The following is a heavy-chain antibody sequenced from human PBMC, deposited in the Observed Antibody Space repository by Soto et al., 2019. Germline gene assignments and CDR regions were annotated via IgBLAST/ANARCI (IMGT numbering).Heavy chain of an antibody. CDR1: GFTFSSYA. Sequence: EVQLLESGGGLVQPGGSLRLSCAASGFTFSSYAMSWVRQAPGKGLEWVSAISGSGGSTYYADSVKGRFTISRDNSKNTLYLQMNSLRAEDTAVYHCAKGDQERQWVFLHNWGQGTLVSVSS. CDR3: AKGDQERQWVFLHN. J-gene: IGHJ4*02. V-gene: IGHV3-23*01. D-gene: IGHD2-21*01. CDR2: ISGSGGST.